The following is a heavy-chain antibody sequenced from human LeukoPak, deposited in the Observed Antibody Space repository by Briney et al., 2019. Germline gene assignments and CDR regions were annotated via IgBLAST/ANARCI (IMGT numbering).Heavy chain of an antibody. Sequence: PGRSLRLSCAASGFTFSSFALHWVRQAPGKGLEWVAVISFDGSNKYYADSVKGRFTISRDNSKNTLYLQMSSLRAEDTAVYYCARAGTTVTTPYYYGMDVWGQGTTVIVSS. J-gene: IGHJ6*02. CDR3: ARAGTTVTTPYYYGMDV. CDR2: ISFDGSNK. D-gene: IGHD4-17*01. CDR1: GFTFSSFA. V-gene: IGHV3-30-3*01.